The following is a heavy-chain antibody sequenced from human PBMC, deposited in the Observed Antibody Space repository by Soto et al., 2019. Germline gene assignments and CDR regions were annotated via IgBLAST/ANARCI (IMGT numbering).Heavy chain of an antibody. Sequence: SETLSLTCTVSGGSISSYYWSWIRQPPGKGLEWIGYIYYSGSTNYNPSLKSRVTISVDTSKNQFSLKLSSVTAADTAVYYCARGRGSGSSFYYYGMDVWGQGTTVTVSS. CDR2: IYYSGST. CDR1: GGSISSYY. D-gene: IGHD3-10*01. J-gene: IGHJ6*02. V-gene: IGHV4-59*01. CDR3: ARGRGSGSSFYYYGMDV.